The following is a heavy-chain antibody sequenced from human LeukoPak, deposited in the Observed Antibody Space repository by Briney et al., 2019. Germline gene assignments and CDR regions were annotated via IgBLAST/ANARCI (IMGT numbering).Heavy chain of an antibody. CDR3: AHRGNSWMAFDY. D-gene: IGHD1-26*01. J-gene: IGHJ4*02. Sequence: SGPTLVKPTQTLTLTCTFSGFSLSTSGVGVGWIRQPPGKALEWLALIYWDDDKRYSPSLKSRLTITKDTSKNQVVLTVTNMDPVDTATYFCAHRGNSWMAFDYWGRGTLVTVSS. CDR2: IYWDDDK. V-gene: IGHV2-5*02. CDR1: GFSLSTSGVG.